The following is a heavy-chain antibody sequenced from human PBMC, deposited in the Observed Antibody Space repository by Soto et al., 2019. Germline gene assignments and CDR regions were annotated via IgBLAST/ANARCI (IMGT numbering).Heavy chain of an antibody. CDR2: IISVFGTA. Sequence: QVQLVQSGAEVKKPGSSVRVSCKTSGGTFNNYAISWVRQAPGQGLEWMGGIISVFGTAEYAQKFQGRVTITADESTSTAYMQLSSLRSEDTAIYYCSSIPIATAAQVDFWGQGTLVTVTS. V-gene: IGHV1-69*01. CDR1: GGTFNNYA. J-gene: IGHJ4*02. D-gene: IGHD6-13*01. CDR3: SSIPIATAAQVDF.